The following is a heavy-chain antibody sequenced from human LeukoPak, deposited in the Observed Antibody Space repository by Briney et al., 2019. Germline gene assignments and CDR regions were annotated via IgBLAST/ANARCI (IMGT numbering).Heavy chain of an antibody. Sequence: SQTLSLTCTVSGGSISSGGYYWSWIRQHPGKGLEWTGYIYYSGSTYYNPSLKSRVTISVDTSKNQFSLKLSSVTAADTAVYYCAREGYCSSTSCYDYYMDVWGKGTTVTVSS. V-gene: IGHV4-31*03. J-gene: IGHJ6*03. CDR3: AREGYCSSTSCYDYYMDV. CDR1: GGSISSGGYY. D-gene: IGHD2-2*01. CDR2: IYYSGST.